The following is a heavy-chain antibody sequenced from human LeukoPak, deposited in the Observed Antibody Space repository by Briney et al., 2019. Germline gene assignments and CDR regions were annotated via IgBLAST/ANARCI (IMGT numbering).Heavy chain of an antibody. CDR2: MYSDGST. D-gene: IGHD3-22*01. J-gene: IGHJ4*02. CDR3: ARYYYDSNGYPYYFDY. CDR1: GFTVTSNY. V-gene: IGHV3-53*01. Sequence: GGSLRLSCAASGFTVTSNYMSWVRQAPGKGLEWVSVMYSDGSTYYADSVKGRFTLSRDNSKNTLYLQMNSLRAEDTAVYYCARYYYDSNGYPYYFDYWGQGTLVTISS.